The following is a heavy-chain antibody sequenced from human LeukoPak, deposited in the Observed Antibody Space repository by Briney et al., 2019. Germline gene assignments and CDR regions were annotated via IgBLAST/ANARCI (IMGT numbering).Heavy chain of an antibody. CDR3: ARDTGYCSSTSCYGAFDI. J-gene: IGHJ3*02. CDR2: IYSGGST. Sequence: PGGSLRLSCAASGFTVSSNYMSWVRQAPGKGLAWVAVIYSGGSTYYADSVKDRFTISRDNYMHTLYLQMNSLRAEDTAVYYCARDTGYCSSTSCYGAFDIWGQGTVVTVSS. D-gene: IGHD2-2*01. V-gene: IGHV3-53*01. CDR1: GFTVSSNY.